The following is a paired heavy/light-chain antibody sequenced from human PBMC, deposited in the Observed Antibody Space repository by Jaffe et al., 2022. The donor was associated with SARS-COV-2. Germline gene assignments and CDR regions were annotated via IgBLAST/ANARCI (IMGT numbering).Light chain of an antibody. CDR2: GAS. CDR3: QQYGSSAIT. J-gene: IGKJ5*01. Sequence: EIVLTQSPGTLSLSPGERATLSCRASQSVSSSYLAWYQQKPGQAPRLLIYGASSRATGIPDRFSGSGSGTDFTLTISRLEPEDFAVYYCQQYGSSAITFGQGTRLEIK. V-gene: IGKV3-20*01. CDR1: QSVSSSY.
Heavy chain of an antibody. V-gene: IGHV3-7*01. CDR2: IKQDGSEK. D-gene: IGHD6-13*01. CDR1: GFTFSSYW. CDR3: ARGKGSYSSSWSGNYYYYGMDV. Sequence: EVQLVESGGGLVQPGGSLRLSCAASGFTFSSYWMSWVRQAPGKGLEWVANIKQDGSEKYYVDSVKGRFTISRDNAKNSLYLQMNSLRAEDTAVYYCARGKGSYSSSWSGNYYYYGMDVWGQGTTVTVSS. J-gene: IGHJ6*02.